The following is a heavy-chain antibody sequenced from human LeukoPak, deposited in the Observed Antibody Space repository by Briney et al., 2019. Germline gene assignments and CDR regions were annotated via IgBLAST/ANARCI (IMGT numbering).Heavy chain of an antibody. J-gene: IGHJ4*02. V-gene: IGHV3-23*01. D-gene: IGHD3-22*01. Sequence: GGSLRLSCAASGFTFSSYAMSWVRQAPGKGLEWVSTTSGSGGSTYHADSVKGRFTISRDNSKNTLYLQMNSLRAEDTAVYYCAKGGGNYYDMEGYVDYWGQGTLVTVSS. CDR3: AKGGGNYYDMEGYVDY. CDR1: GFTFSSYA. CDR2: TSGSGGST.